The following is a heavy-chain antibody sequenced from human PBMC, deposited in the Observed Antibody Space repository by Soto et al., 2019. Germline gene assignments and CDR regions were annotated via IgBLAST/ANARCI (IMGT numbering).Heavy chain of an antibody. J-gene: IGHJ6*04. CDR1: GGSVSSTHYY. D-gene: IGHD2-2*01. CDR3: ARHTISMLVVPARDFGMDV. V-gene: IGHV4-39*01. CDR2: IYYSGST. Sequence: PSETLSLTCTVSGGSVSSTHYYWSWIRQPPGKGLEWIGNIYYSGSTYYSPSLKSRVTIFVDTSNNQFSLKLGSVTAADTAVYYCARHTISMLVVPARDFGMDVWGKGTTVTVSS.